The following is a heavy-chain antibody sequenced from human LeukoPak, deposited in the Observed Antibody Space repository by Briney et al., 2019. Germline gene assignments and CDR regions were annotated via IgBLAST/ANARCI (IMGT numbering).Heavy chain of an antibody. J-gene: IGHJ3*02. Sequence: PGGSLRLSCAASGFTFSSYAMTWVRQAPGKGLEWVSGISGSGGGTYYADSVKGRFTISRDNSKNTLYLQMNSLRAEDTAVYYCAKGTWALGAFDIWGQGTLVSVSS. D-gene: IGHD1-14*01. CDR1: GFTFSSYA. V-gene: IGHV3-23*01. CDR3: AKGTWALGAFDI. CDR2: ISGSGGGT.